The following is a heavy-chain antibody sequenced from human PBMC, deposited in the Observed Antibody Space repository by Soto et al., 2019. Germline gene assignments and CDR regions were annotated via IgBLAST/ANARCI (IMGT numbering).Heavy chain of an antibody. CDR2: IIPIFGTP. Sequence: QVQLVQSGAEVKKPGSSVKVSCKASGGIFRTYAISWLRQAPGQGLEWMGGIIPIFGTPNYAQRIQGRVTITADESTSTAYMELSRLSSEDTAVYYCARDRDDYGSGNYYNRIGFWGQGTLVTVSS. CDR3: ARDRDDYGSGNYYNRIGF. J-gene: IGHJ4*02. V-gene: IGHV1-69*01. D-gene: IGHD3-10*01. CDR1: GGIFRTYA.